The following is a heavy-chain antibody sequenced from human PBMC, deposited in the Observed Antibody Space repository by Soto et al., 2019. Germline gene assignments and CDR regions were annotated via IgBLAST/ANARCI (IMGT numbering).Heavy chain of an antibody. V-gene: IGHV1-46*01. CDR1: GYTFTSYY. J-gene: IGHJ4*02. D-gene: IGHD3-3*01. CDR3: ARGAGLMIFGVVTISTQFDY. CDR2: INPSGGST. Sequence: ASVKVSCKASGYTFTSYYMHWVRQAPGQGLEWMGIINPSGGSTSYAQKFQGRVTMTRDTSTSTVYMELSSLRSEDTAVYYCARGAGLMIFGVVTISTQFDYWGQGTLVTVSS.